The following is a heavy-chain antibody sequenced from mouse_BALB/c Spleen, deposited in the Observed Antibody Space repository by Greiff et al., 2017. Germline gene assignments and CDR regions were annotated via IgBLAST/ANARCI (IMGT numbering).Heavy chain of an antibody. Sequence: VQLQESGPELVKPGASVKMSCKASGYTFTSYWMHWVKQRPGQGLDWIGYINPSTGYTEYNQKFKDKATLTADKSSSTAYMQLSSLTSEDSAVYDCARSGGYDYFDYGGQGTTLTVSS. CDR3: ARSGGYDYFDY. V-gene: IGHV1-7*01. J-gene: IGHJ2*01. CDR2: INPSTGYT. CDR1: GYTFTSYW. D-gene: IGHD2-2*01.